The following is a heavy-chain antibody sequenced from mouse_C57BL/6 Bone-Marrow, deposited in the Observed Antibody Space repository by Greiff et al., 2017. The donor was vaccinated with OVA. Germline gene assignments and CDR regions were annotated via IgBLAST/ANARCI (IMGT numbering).Heavy chain of an antibody. J-gene: IGHJ1*03. CDR1: GFTFSDYY. CDR2: INYDGSST. V-gene: IGHV5-16*01. D-gene: IGHD4-1*01. Sequence: EVMLVESEGGLVQPGSSMKLSCTASGFTFSDYYMAWVRQVPEKGLEWVANINYDGSSTYYLDSLKSRFIISRDNAKNILYLQMSSLKSEDTATYYGARGDWEGGYFDVWGTGTTVTVSS. CDR3: ARGDWEGGYFDV.